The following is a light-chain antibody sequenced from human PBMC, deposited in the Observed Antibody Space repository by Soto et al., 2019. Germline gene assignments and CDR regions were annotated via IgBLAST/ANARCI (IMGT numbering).Light chain of an antibody. CDR2: GAS. V-gene: IGKV3-20*01. J-gene: IGKJ1*01. Sequence: PGESATLSCRASQNVGLNLAWYQQKPGQAPRLVIYGASSRATGIPDRFSASGSGTDFTLTISRLEPEDFAVYYCQQYISSPLTFGQGTKVEIK. CDR1: QNVGLN. CDR3: QQYISSPLT.